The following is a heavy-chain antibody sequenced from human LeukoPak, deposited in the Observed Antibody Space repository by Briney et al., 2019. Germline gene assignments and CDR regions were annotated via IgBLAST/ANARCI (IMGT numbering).Heavy chain of an antibody. CDR2: IYYSGNT. J-gene: IGHJ4*02. V-gene: IGHV4-59*01. CDR3: ARGPTRYYFDY. Sequence: SETLSLTCTVSGGSTTNYYWSWIRQPPGKGLGWIGYIYYSGNTNCNPSLKSRVTISVDTPNNQFSLNLSSVTAADTAVYYCARGPTRYYFDYWGQGTLVTVSS. CDR1: GGSTTNYY.